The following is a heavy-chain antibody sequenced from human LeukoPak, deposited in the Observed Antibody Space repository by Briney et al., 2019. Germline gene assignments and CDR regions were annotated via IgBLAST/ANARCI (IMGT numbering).Heavy chain of an antibody. V-gene: IGHV1-18*01. CDR1: GYTFTSYG. Sequence: ASVKVSCKASGYTFTSYGISWVRQAPEQGLEWMGWISAYNGNTNYAQKLQGRVTMTTDTSTSTAYMELRSLRSDDTAVYYCARDGRYYDSSGNYSVWVVDYWGQGTLVTVSS. D-gene: IGHD3-22*01. CDR2: ISAYNGNT. J-gene: IGHJ4*02. CDR3: ARDGRYYDSSGNYSVWVVDY.